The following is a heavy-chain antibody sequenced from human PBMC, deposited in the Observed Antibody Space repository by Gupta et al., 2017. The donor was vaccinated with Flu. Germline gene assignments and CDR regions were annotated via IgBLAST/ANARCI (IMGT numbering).Heavy chain of an antibody. V-gene: IGHV1-8*01. CDR1: GYTFRDYD. CDR2: TNPNSGDT. J-gene: IGHJ4*02. D-gene: IGHD3-3*01. CDR3: VRGGSGYYRFDD. Sequence: QVLLVQSGAEVQNPGSSVKVSCKASGYTFRDYDINWVRQATGQGLEWMGWTNPNSGDTGYAQKFKGRDTLTSETSTNIAYMELSSLTSEDTALYFCVRGGSGYYRFDDWGQGTLVTVSS.